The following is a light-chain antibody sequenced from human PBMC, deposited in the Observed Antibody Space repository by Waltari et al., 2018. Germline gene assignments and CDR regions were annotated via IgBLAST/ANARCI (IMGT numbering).Light chain of an antibody. Sequence: DIQMTQSPPSLSASVGDRVTITCRASQRISNYLNWYQQKPGKAPNLLIYASSSFQSVVPSRFSGSGSVTDFTLTITRLQPEDSGRYNFQQSYIDSQYTFGQGTKVEI. J-gene: IGKJ2*01. CDR1: QRISNY. CDR2: ASS. V-gene: IGKV1-39*01. CDR3: QQSYIDSQYT.